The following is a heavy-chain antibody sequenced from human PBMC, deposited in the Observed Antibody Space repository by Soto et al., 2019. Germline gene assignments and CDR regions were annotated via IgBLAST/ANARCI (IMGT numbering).Heavy chain of an antibody. J-gene: IGHJ4*02. V-gene: IGHV1-3*01. Sequence: ASVKVSCKASGYTFTSYAMHWVRQAPGQRLEWMGWINAGNGNTKYSQKFQGRVTITRDTSASTAYMELSSLRSEDTAVYYCVRDRTTDHCEIDYWGQGTLVTVSS. CDR2: INAGNGNT. CDR3: VRDRTTDHCEIDY. CDR1: GYTFTSYA. D-gene: IGHD1-7*01.